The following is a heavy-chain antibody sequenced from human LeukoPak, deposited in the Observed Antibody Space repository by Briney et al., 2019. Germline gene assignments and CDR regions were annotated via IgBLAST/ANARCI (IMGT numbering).Heavy chain of an antibody. CDR2: ITGSGGST. V-gene: IGHV3-23*01. CDR1: GIALSNYG. D-gene: IGHD4-17*01. CDR3: AKDLRYGDYRGHY. J-gene: IGHJ4*02. Sequence: GGSLRLSCAVSGIALSNYGMSWVRQAPGKGLEWVAGITGSGGSTNYADSVKGRFTISRDNSKNTLYLQMNSLRAEDTAVYYCAKDLRYGDYRGHYWGQGTLVTVSS.